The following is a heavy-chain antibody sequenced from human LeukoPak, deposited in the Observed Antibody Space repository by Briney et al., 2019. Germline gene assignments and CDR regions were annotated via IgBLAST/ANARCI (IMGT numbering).Heavy chain of an antibody. CDR3: ARDPTFRRNYYYYGMDV. V-gene: IGHV3-33*08. D-gene: IGHD2/OR15-2a*01. J-gene: IGHJ6*02. Sequence: GGSLRLSCAASGFTFSSYSMNWVRQAPGKGLEWVAVIWYDGSNKYYADSVKGRFTISRDNSKNTLYLQMNSLRAEDTAVYYCARDPTFRRNYYYYGMDVWGQGTTVTISS. CDR1: GFTFSSYS. CDR2: IWYDGSNK.